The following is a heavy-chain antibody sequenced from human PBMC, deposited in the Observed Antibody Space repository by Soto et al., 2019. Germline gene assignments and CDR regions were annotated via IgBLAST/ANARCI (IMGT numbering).Heavy chain of an antibody. D-gene: IGHD4-17*01. CDR2: ISGYNGKT. Sequence: ASVKVSCKASGYIFTSYGISWVRQAPGQGLEWMGWISGYNGKTTYAQNFQGRVTMTTDRSTSTAYMELRSLRSDDTALYYCTRDNRFSDDGGTQYFDYWGQGSLVTVSS. CDR3: TRDNRFSDDGGTQYFDY. V-gene: IGHV1-18*01. CDR1: GYIFTSYG. J-gene: IGHJ4*02.